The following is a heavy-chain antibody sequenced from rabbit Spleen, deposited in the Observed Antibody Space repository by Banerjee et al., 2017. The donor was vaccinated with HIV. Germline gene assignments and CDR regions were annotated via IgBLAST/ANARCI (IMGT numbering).Heavy chain of an antibody. J-gene: IGHJ4*01. V-gene: IGHV1S47*01. CDR1: GFDFSTYS. D-gene: IGHD4-2*01. CDR2: IDPIFGGT. Sequence: QEQLVESGGGLVQPGGSLKLSCKASGFDFSTYSMSWVRQAPGKGLEWIGYIDPIFGGTYYASWVNGRFSISRENTQNTVSLQLNSLTAADTATYFCVRDQAGYAGFGPFYFNLWGQGTLVTVS. CDR3: VRDQAGYAGFGPFYFNL.